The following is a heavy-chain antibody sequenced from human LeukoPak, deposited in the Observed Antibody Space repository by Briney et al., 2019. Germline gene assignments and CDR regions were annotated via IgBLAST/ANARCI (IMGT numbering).Heavy chain of an antibody. CDR1: GGSISSGGYY. CDR2: IYHSGST. D-gene: IGHD6-13*01. CDR3: ATLATAGAFEI. J-gene: IGHJ3*02. V-gene: IGHV4-30-2*02. Sequence: PSETLSLTCTVSGGSISSGGYYWSWIRQPPGKGLEWIGYIYHSGSTYYNPSLKSRVSMSGDTSKNQFSLRLTSVTSADTAVYYCATLATAGAFEIWGQGTVVTVSS.